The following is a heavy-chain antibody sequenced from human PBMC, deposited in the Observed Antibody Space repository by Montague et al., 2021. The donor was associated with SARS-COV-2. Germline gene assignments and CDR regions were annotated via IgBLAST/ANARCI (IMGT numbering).Heavy chain of an antibody. CDR3: ARNEL. CDR1: GFTIRNYW. V-gene: IGHV3-7*01. CDR2: IHQDGGAK. Sequence: CLRLSCAASGFTIRNYWMSWVRQAPGKGLEWVANIHQDGGAKDYVDSVKGRFTISRDNAKNRLYLEMNSLRVEDSAIYYCARNELWGQGTLVTVSS. J-gene: IGHJ4*02.